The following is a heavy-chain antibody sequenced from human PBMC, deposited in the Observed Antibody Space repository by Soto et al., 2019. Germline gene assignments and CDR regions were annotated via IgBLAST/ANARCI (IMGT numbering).Heavy chain of an antibody. Sequence: SETLSLTCAVYGGSFSGYYWSWIRQPPGKGLEWIGEINNSGSTNYNPSLKSRVTISVDTSKNQFSLKLGSVTAADTAVYYCARWVVPAIPKMAWFDPWGQGTLVTVSS. CDR2: INNSGST. CDR3: ARWVVPAIPKMAWFDP. V-gene: IGHV4-34*01. D-gene: IGHD2-2*01. J-gene: IGHJ5*02. CDR1: GGSFSGYY.